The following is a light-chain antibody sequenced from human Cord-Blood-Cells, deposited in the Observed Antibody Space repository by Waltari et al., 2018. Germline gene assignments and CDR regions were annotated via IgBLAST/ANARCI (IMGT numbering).Light chain of an antibody. V-gene: IGLV2-14*01. Sequence: QSALTQPASVSGSPGQSITISCTRTSSDVGGYNYVSCYQQHPGKAPKLMIYDVSNRPSGVSNRFSGSKSGNTASLTISGLQAEDEADYYCSSYTSSSTLDVVFGGGTKLTVL. CDR2: DVS. J-gene: IGLJ2*01. CDR1: SSDVGGYNY. CDR3: SSYTSSSTLDVV.